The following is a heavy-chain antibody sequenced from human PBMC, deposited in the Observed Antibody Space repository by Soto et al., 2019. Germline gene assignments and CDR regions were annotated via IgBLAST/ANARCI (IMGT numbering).Heavy chain of an antibody. Sequence: SETLSLTCTVSGASIRSYCWGWIRQSPGKGLEWIGYLCYSGSTHYNPSLKSRLSTSLDTSKNQFSLTLTSVSAADTAMYYCAREMGTWLSNSVFDPWGQGMLVTVSS. CDR2: LCYSGST. CDR3: AREMGTWLSNSVFDP. D-gene: IGHD1-7*01. CDR1: GASIRSYC. V-gene: IGHV4-59*01. J-gene: IGHJ5*02.